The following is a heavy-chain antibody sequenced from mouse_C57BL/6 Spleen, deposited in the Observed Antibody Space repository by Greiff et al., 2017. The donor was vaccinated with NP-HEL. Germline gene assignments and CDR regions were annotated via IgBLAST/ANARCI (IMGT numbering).Heavy chain of an antibody. J-gene: IGHJ1*03. CDR2: ISYDGSN. Sequence: EVKLLESGPGLVKPSQSLSLTCSVTGYSITSGYYWNWIRQFPGNKLEWMGYISYDGSNNSNPSLKNRISITRDTSKNQFFLKLNSVTTEDTATYYCARVYYGSSYWYFDVWGTGTTVTVSS. D-gene: IGHD1-1*01. CDR1: GYSITSGYY. V-gene: IGHV3-6*01. CDR3: ARVYYGSSYWYFDV.